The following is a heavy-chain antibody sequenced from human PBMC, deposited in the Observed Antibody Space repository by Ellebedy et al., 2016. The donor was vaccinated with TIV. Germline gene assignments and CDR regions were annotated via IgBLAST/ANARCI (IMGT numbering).Heavy chain of an antibody. CDR3: ARVIIGSSGMDV. Sequence: ASVKVSCKASGYTFTAYYMHWVRQAPGQGLEWMGWINPDSGVTNFAQKFQGRVTMTRDTSVNTAYMELSRLESDDTAVYYCARVIIGSSGMDVWGQGTTVTVS. J-gene: IGHJ6*02. CDR2: INPDSGVT. V-gene: IGHV1-2*02. CDR1: GYTFTAYY. D-gene: IGHD6-13*01.